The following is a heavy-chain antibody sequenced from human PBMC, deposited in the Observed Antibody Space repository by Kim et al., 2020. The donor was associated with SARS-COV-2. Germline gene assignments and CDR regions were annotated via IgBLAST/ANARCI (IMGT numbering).Heavy chain of an antibody. V-gene: IGHV4-39*01. CDR3: PGESIRLGYFSSFSF. Sequence: SETLSLTCTVSGGSISSSSYYWGWIRQPPGKGLDWFGTIYYTGSIYYNPSLKSRFTLSVATSKNQFSLNLCSVTAADSSVFYCPGESIRLGYFSSFSF. D-gene: IGHD3-16*02. CDR2: IYYTGSI. J-gene: IGHJ3*01. CDR1: GGSISSSSYY.